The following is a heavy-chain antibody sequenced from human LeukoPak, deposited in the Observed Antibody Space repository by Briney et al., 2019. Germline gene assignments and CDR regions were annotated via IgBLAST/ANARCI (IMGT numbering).Heavy chain of an antibody. D-gene: IGHD6-13*01. V-gene: IGHV3-30*18. J-gene: IGHJ4*02. Sequence: GGSDRLSFAACGFRFSCYGMQWVRQATAKGLEWVAVISYDGSNKYYADSVKGRFTISRDNSKNTLYLQMNSLRAEDKAVYYCVKDQRGYSSSWCMEWEPLDYWGQGTLVTVSS. CDR1: GFRFSCYG. CDR2: ISYDGSNK. CDR3: VKDQRGYSSSWCMEWEPLDY.